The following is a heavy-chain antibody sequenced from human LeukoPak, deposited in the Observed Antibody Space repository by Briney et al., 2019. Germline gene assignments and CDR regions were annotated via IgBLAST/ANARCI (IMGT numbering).Heavy chain of an antibody. J-gene: IGHJ4*02. CDR3: TTVLDTAMVTALDY. D-gene: IGHD5-18*01. Sequence: GGSLRLSCAASGFTFSNAWMSWVRQAPGKGREWVGRIKSKTDGGTTDYAAPVKGRFTISRDDSKNSLYLQMNSLKTEDTAVYYCTTVLDTAMVTALDYWGQGTLVTVSS. V-gene: IGHV3-15*01. CDR2: IKSKTDGGTT. CDR1: GFTFSNAW.